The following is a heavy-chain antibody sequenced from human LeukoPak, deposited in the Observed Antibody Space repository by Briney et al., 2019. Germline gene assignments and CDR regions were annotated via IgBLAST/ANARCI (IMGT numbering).Heavy chain of an antibody. D-gene: IGHD5-18*01. Sequence: GRSLRLSCAASGFTFSSYSMHWVRQAPGKGLEWVSSISSSSSYIYYADSVKGRFTISRDHAKNSLSLQMNSLRAEDTAVYYCARDVSSGYTYGFIDYWGLGTLVTVSS. V-gene: IGHV3-21*01. J-gene: IGHJ4*02. CDR1: GFTFSSYS. CDR3: ARDVSSGYTYGFIDY. CDR2: ISSSSSYI.